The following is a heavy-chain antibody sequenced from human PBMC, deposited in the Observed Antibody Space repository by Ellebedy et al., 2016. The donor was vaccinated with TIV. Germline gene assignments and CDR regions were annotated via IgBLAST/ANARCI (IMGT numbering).Heavy chain of an antibody. CDR3: ARDPGSRFDP. CDR1: GDSISSSVYY. D-gene: IGHD3-10*01. CDR2: MHHSGNT. V-gene: IGHV4-39*02. Sequence: MPSETLSLTCTVSGDSISSSVYYWGWIRQPPGKGLEWIASMHHSGNTFYNPSLKSRLTISIDTSKNHFSLKLSSVTAADTAVYYCARDPGSRFDPWGQGTLVTVSS. J-gene: IGHJ5*02.